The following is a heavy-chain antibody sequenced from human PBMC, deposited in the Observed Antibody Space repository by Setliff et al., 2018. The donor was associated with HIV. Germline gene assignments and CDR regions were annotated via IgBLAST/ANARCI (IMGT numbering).Heavy chain of an antibody. CDR2: INHSGST. J-gene: IGHJ4*02. V-gene: IGHV4-34*01. D-gene: IGHD6-13*01. CDR1: GGSFSGYY. CDR3: ARDAAAAGMGY. Sequence: SETLSLTCAVYGGSFSGYYWSWIRQPPGKGLEWIGEINHSGSTNYNPSLKSRATISVDTSKNQFSLKLSSVTAADTAVYYCARDAAAAGMGYWGQGTLVTVSS.